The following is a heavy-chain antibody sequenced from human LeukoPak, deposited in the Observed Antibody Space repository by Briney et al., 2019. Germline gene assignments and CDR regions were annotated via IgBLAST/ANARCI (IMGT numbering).Heavy chain of an antibody. Sequence: SETLSLTCTVSGGSISSYYWSWTRQPAGKGLEWIGRIYTSGSTNYNPSLKSRVTISVDTSKNQFSLKLSSVTAADTAVYYCARVKWDSGYDPYYYYYYMDVWGKGTTVTISS. V-gene: IGHV4-4*07. D-gene: IGHD5-12*01. J-gene: IGHJ6*03. CDR2: IYTSGST. CDR3: ARVKWDSGYDPYYYYYYMDV. CDR1: GGSISSYY.